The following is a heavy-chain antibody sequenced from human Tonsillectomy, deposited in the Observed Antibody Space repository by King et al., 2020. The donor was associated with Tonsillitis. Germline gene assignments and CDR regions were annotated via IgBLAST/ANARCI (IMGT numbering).Heavy chain of an antibody. J-gene: IGHJ4*02. D-gene: IGHD1-26*01. Sequence: QLVQSGAEVKKPGASVKVSCKASGYTFTDYAMHCVRQAPGQRLEWMGCINAGNGNTKYSQKFQDRITITRDTSASTLYMELSSLRSEDTAVYYCARDRSGRYERDFDYWGQGTLVTVSS. CDR3: ARDRSGRYERDFDY. CDR2: INAGNGNT. V-gene: IGHV1-3*01. CDR1: GYTFTDYA.